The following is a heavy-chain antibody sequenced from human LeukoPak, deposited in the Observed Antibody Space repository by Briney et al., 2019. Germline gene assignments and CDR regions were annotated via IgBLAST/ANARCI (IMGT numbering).Heavy chain of an antibody. CDR3: AGSGYSYGIDY. CDR1: GGSISSYY. V-gene: IGHV4-59*08. CDR2: IYYSRST. Sequence: PSETLSLTCTVSGGSISSYYWSWIRQPPGKGLEWIGYIYYSRSTNYNPSLKSRVTISVDTSKNQFSLKLSSVTAADTAVYYCAGSGYSYGIDYWGQGTLVTVSS. D-gene: IGHD5-18*01. J-gene: IGHJ4*02.